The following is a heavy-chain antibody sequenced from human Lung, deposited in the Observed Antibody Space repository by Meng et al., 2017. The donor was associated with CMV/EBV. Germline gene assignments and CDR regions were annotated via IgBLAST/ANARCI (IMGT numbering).Heavy chain of an antibody. J-gene: IGHJ6*02. CDR2: IKQDGSEK. CDR3: ARGMRVGAITYYYYGMDV. V-gene: IGHV3-7*01. Sequence: GGSXRLXXAASGFTFSSYWMSWVRQAPGKGLEWVANIKQDGSEKYYVDSVKGRFTISRDNAKNSLYLQMNSLRAEDTAVYYCARGMRVGAITYYYYGMDVWXQGTXVTVSS. D-gene: IGHD1-26*01. CDR1: GFTFSSYW.